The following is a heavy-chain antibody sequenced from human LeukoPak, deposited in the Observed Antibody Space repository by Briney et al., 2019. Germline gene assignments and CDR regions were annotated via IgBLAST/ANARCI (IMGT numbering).Heavy chain of an antibody. Sequence: GGSLRLSCAAFGFTFSSYEMNWARQAPGKGLEWVSYISSSAGTIYYADSVRGRFTVSRDNAKNSLYLQMDSLRAEDTAVYYCARRKIRDLDYWGQGTLVTVSS. D-gene: IGHD1-14*01. CDR1: GFTFSSYE. V-gene: IGHV3-48*03. J-gene: IGHJ4*02. CDR3: ARRKIRDLDY. CDR2: ISSSAGTI.